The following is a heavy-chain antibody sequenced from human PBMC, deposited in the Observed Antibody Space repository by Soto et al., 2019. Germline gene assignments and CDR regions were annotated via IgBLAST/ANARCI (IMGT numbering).Heavy chain of an antibody. CDR3: AKDGVGWVTTVSYFDS. V-gene: IGHV3-23*01. CDR1: GFTFSSFA. J-gene: IGHJ4*02. D-gene: IGHD4-4*01. CDR2: ISVSGDTT. Sequence: EVQLLESGGGLVQSGGSLRLSCAASGFTFSSFAMNWVRQAPGKGLEWVSTISVSGDTTTYADSVKGRFTISRDNSMDTLYLQMNCLRAEDTALYFCAKDGVGWVTTVSYFDSCGQGTRVTVSS.